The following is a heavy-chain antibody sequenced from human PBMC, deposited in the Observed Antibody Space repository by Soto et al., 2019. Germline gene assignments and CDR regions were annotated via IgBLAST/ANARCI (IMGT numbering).Heavy chain of an antibody. Sequence: GVSLRLSCAASGFTFSGSAMHWVRQASGKGLEWVAYSNSVSGDIYYTDAVKGRVTISRDNVKNSLYLQMNSLRDEDTAVYYCARDSDYAFDYRGQGTLVTVSS. CDR3: ARDSDYAFDY. CDR2: SNSVSGDI. J-gene: IGHJ4*02. D-gene: IGHD4-17*01. CDR1: GFTFSGSA. V-gene: IGHV3-48*02.